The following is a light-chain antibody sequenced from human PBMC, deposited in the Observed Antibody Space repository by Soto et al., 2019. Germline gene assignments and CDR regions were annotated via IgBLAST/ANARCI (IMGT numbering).Light chain of an antibody. CDR1: QDIRGA. CDR3: QQFNTYPIT. J-gene: IGKJ5*01. V-gene: IGKV1-13*02. CDR2: DVS. Sequence: ASQLTKSPTALSASVGDRVTITCRASQDIRGALAWYQQKPGKPPKLPIFDVSSLQSGVPSRFSGSGSGTDFTLTISSLQHEDFATYYCQQFNTYPITFGQGTRLEIK.